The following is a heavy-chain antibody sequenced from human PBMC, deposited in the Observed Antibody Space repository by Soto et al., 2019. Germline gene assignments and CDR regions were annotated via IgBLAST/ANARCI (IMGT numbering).Heavy chain of an antibody. V-gene: IGHV1-8*01. CDR1: GYTFTSYD. CDR3: ARASSGWYFVGFHP. CDR2: MNPNSGNT. Sequence: ASVKVSCKASGYTFTSYDINWVRQATGQGLEWMGWMNPNSGNTGYAQKFQGRVPMTRNTSISTAYMELSSLRSEDTAVYYCARASSGWYFVGFHPWGQGTLVTVSS. D-gene: IGHD6-19*01. J-gene: IGHJ5*02.